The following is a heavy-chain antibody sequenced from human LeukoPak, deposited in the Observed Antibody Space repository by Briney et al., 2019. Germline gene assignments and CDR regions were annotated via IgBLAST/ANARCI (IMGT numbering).Heavy chain of an antibody. Sequence: GGSLRLSCAASGFTFSSYAMSWVRQAPGKGLEWVSAISGSGGSTYYADSVKGRFTISRDNSKNTLYLQMNSLGAEDTAVYYCAKAGRDYDFWSGLNYWGQGTLVTVSS. CDR3: AKAGRDYDFWSGLNY. V-gene: IGHV3-23*01. D-gene: IGHD3-3*01. CDR1: GFTFSSYA. CDR2: ISGSGGST. J-gene: IGHJ4*02.